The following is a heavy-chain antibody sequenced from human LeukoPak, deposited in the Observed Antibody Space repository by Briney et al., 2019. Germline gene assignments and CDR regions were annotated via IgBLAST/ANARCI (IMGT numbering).Heavy chain of an antibody. CDR3: ARGDSFSGDH. J-gene: IGHJ4*02. CDR1: GFTFSNFW. V-gene: IGHV3-7*04. CDR2: IQTEGNEN. D-gene: IGHD2-15*01. Sequence: GGSLRLSCAVSGFTFSNFWMSWVRQAPGRGLEWVANIQTEGNENYHVESVKGRFAISRDNARNSLFLQMNGLRVEDTAIYYCARGDSFSGDHWGQGTLVTVSS.